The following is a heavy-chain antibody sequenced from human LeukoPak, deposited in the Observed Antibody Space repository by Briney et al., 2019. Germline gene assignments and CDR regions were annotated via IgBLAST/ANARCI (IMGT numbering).Heavy chain of an antibody. J-gene: IGHJ3*01. D-gene: IGHD3-22*01. Sequence: PSETLSLTCDVSGGSISSTGYCWAWIRQPPGKGLEWIGTIYYSGSTYHNTSLKSRITMSVDTSRNQFSLKLSSVDAADTAVYYCAKAGVRYFDSSGLYAFDFWGQGTTVTVSS. V-gene: IGHV4-39*01. CDR1: GGSISSTGYC. CDR3: AKAGVRYFDSSGLYAFDF. CDR2: IYYSGST.